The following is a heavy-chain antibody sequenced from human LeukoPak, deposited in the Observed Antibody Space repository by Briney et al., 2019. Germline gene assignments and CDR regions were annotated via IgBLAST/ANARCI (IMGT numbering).Heavy chain of an antibody. CDR3: ARAVGYSGFSDY. CDR1: GFTFSRYW. J-gene: IGHJ4*02. D-gene: IGHD5-12*01. CDR2: ISSGGSTI. Sequence: PGGSLRLSCAASGFTFSRYWMHWVRQAPGKGLEWVSYISSGGSTIYYADSVRGRFTISRDNAKNSLYLQMNSLRAEDTAVYYCARAVGYSGFSDYWGQGTLVTVSS. V-gene: IGHV3-48*03.